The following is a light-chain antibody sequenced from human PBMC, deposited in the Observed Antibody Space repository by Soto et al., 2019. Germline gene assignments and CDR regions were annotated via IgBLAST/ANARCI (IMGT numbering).Light chain of an antibody. V-gene: IGLV2-11*01. CDR1: SSDVGGYNY. Sequence: QSALTQPRSVSGSPGQSVTISCTGTSSDVGGYNYVSWYQQHPGKAPKLMIFDVSKRPSGVPDRFSGSKSGNTASLTISGLQAEAEADYYCCSYAGSFVVFGGGTKVTVL. CDR3: CSYAGSFVV. J-gene: IGLJ2*01. CDR2: DVS.